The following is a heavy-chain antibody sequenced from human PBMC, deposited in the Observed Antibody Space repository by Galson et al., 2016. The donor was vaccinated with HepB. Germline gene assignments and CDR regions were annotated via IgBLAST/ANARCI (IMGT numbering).Heavy chain of an antibody. CDR3: AALRGILTGYYSDGMDV. V-gene: IGHV1-24*01. D-gene: IGHD3-9*01. Sequence: SVKVSCKVSGYTLTELSMHWVRQAPGIGLEWMGNFDPEDGETIYAQKFQGRVTMTGDTSTGTAYMELRSLRSEDTAEYYCAALRGILTGYYSDGMDVWGQGTSVTVSS. J-gene: IGHJ6*02. CDR2: FDPEDGET. CDR1: GYTLTELS.